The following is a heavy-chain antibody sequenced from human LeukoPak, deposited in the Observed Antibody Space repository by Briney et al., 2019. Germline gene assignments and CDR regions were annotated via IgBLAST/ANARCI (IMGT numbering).Heavy chain of an antibody. J-gene: IGHJ4*02. V-gene: IGHV4-38-2*01. CDR1: GYSISSGYY. CDR2: IYHSGST. Sequence: SETLSLTCAVSGYSISSGYYWGWIRQPPGKGLEWIGSIYHSGSTYYNPSLKSRVTISVDTSKNQFSLKLGSVTAADTAVYYCARSRVVILYGGPCYFDYWGQGTLVTVSS. CDR3: ARSRVVILYGGPCYFDY. D-gene: IGHD3-3*01.